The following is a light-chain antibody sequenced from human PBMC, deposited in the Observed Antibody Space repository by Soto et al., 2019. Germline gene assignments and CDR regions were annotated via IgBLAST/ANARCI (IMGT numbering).Light chain of an antibody. CDR2: EAT. V-gene: IGLV2-23*01. Sequence: QSALTQPASVSGSPGQSITISCTGTSSDVGSYNLVSWYQQHPGKAPKLMIYEATKRPSGVSDHFSGSKSGNTASLTISGLLAEDEADYYCCSYAGSRIVVFGGGTKLTVL. CDR1: SSDVGSYNL. J-gene: IGLJ2*01. CDR3: CSYAGSRIVV.